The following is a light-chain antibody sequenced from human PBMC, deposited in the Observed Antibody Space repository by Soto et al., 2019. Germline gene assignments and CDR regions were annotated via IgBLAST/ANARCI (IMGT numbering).Light chain of an antibody. CDR1: ESVSSI. CDR2: GAS. J-gene: IGKJ5*01. Sequence: VMAQAPATLSASPGGIATLSCTASESVSSILAWYQQRPGQAPRLVIYGASTRATGIPARFSGGGSGTEFTLTISSLQSEDFAVYYCQQYNSWPPITFGQGTRLEIK. V-gene: IGKV3-15*01. CDR3: QQYNSWPPIT.